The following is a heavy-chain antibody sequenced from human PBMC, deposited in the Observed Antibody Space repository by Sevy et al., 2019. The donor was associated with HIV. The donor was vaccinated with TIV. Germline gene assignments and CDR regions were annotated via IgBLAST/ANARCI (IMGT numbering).Heavy chain of an antibody. D-gene: IGHD3-22*01. CDR1: GYTLTGLS. V-gene: IGHV1-24*01. CDR2: FDPEDGET. J-gene: IGHJ4*02. Sequence: ASVKVSCKVSGYTLTGLSMHWVRQAPGKGLEWMGRFDPEDGETIYAQNFQGRVTLTEDTSRDTAYMELSSLRYEDTAVYYCATARDYYQDSSGYLDFWGQGTLVTVSS. CDR3: ATARDYYQDSSGYLDF.